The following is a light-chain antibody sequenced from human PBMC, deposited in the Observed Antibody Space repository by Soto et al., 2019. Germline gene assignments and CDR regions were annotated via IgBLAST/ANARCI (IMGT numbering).Light chain of an antibody. J-gene: IGKJ4*01. CDR1: QSIMFS. CDR2: GAS. CDR3: QQYGSSPLT. Sequence: EIVMTQSPATLSVSPGERATLSCRASQSIMFSLAWYQQKPGQAPRLLIYGASSRATGIPDGFSGSGSGTDFTLTISRLEPEDFAVYYCQQYGSSPLTFGGGTKVDIK. V-gene: IGKV3-20*01.